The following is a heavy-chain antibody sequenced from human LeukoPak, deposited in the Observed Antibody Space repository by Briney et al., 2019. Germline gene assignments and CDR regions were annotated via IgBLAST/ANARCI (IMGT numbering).Heavy chain of an antibody. Sequence: PGGSLRLSCTASVFTFDRFSMHWVRQAPGKGLQWVALITGDAGAKYYADSVRGRFTISRDNSKSSLYLQLNRVTTEDTAFYFCARGSYDSSGPNWFDPWGQGTLVTVSS. CDR1: VFTFDRFS. V-gene: IGHV3-43*02. CDR2: ITGDAGAK. D-gene: IGHD3-22*01. J-gene: IGHJ5*02. CDR3: ARGSYDSSGPNWFDP.